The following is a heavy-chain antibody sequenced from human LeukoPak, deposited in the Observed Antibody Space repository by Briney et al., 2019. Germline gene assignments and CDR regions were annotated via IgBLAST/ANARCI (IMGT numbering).Heavy chain of an antibody. J-gene: IGHJ3*02. Sequence: GESLKISCKGSGYSFTSYWISWVRQMPGKGLEWMGRIDPSDSYTNYSPSFQGHVTISADKSISTAYLQWSSLKASDTAMYYCARQRYSYGEDTDAFDIWGQGTMVTVSS. V-gene: IGHV5-10-1*01. D-gene: IGHD5-18*01. CDR3: ARQRYSYGEDTDAFDI. CDR2: IDPSDSYT. CDR1: GYSFTSYW.